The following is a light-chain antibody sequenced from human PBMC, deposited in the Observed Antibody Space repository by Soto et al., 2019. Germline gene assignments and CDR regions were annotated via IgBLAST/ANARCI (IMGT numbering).Light chain of an antibody. Sequence: DILLTQSPDRLSVYPGDRATLSCRASQSLSSYLAWYQQKPGQAPRLLIYGASSRATGIPDRFSGSGSGTDFTLTISRLEPEDFAVYYCQQYGRSLITVGQGARLAIK. V-gene: IGKV3-20*01. J-gene: IGKJ5*01. CDR3: QQYGRSLIT. CDR1: QSLSSY. CDR2: GAS.